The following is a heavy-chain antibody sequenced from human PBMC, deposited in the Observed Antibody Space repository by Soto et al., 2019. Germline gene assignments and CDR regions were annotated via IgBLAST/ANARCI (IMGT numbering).Heavy chain of an antibody. V-gene: IGHV4-30-4*01. CDR2: IYHSGST. D-gene: IGHD6-6*01. J-gene: IGHJ5*02. CDR3: ARERPDGARLDP. Sequence: PSETLSLTCTVSGGSIGPYYWSWIRQPPGKGLEWIGYIYHSGSTYYNPSLKSRVTISVNTSKNQFSLKLSSVTAADTAVYYCARERPDGARLDPWGQRTLVTVSS. CDR1: GGSIGPYY.